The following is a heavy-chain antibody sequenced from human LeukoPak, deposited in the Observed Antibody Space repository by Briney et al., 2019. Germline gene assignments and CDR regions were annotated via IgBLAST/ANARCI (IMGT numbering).Heavy chain of an antibody. CDR1: GGTFSSYA. D-gene: IGHD2-21*02. CDR2: INPNSGGT. Sequence: ASVKVSCKASGGTFSSYAISWVRQAPGQGLEWMGWINPNSGGTNYAQKFQGRVTMTRDTSISTAYMELSRLRSDDTAVYYCAKEVLAYCGGDCYSFDYWGQGTLVTVSS. CDR3: AKEVLAYCGGDCYSFDY. V-gene: IGHV1-2*02. J-gene: IGHJ4*02.